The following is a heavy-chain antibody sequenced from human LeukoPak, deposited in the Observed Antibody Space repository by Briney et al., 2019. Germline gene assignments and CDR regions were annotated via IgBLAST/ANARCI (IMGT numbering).Heavy chain of an antibody. CDR1: GGSFSGYY. V-gene: IGHV4-34*01. CDR2: INHSGST. J-gene: IGHJ4*02. Sequence: SETLSLTCAVYGGSFSGYYWSWIRQPPGKGLEWIGEINHSGSTNYNPSLKSRVTISVDTSKNQFSLKLSSVTAADTAVYYCARLSSSSWYLVDYWGQGTLVTVSS. D-gene: IGHD6-13*01. CDR3: ARLSSSSWYLVDY.